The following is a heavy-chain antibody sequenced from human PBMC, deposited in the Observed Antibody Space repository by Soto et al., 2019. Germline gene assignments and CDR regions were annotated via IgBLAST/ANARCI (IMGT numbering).Heavy chain of an antibody. D-gene: IGHD6-19*01. CDR2: ISGSGGST. Sequence: SLRLSCAASGFTFSSYAMSWVRQAPGKGLEWVSAISGSGGSTYYADSVKGRFTISRGDSKNTLYLQMNSLRAEDTAVYYCAKRAPHDGWIMDYWGQGTLVTVSS. J-gene: IGHJ4*02. V-gene: IGHV3-23*01. CDR3: AKRAPHDGWIMDY. CDR1: GFTFSSYA.